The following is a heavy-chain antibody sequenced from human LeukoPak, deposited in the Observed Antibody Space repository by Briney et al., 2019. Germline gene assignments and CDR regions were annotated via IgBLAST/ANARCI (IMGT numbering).Heavy chain of an antibody. CDR3: ATSVAVAGTAYYYYYYMDV. CDR2: FDPEDGET. D-gene: IGHD6-19*01. Sequence: ASVKVSCKVSGYTLTELSMHWVRQAPGKGLEWMGGFDPEDGETIYAQKLQGRVTMTEDTSTDTAYMELSRLRSEDTAVYYCATSVAVAGTAYYYYYYMDVWGKGTTVTVSS. J-gene: IGHJ6*03. CDR1: GYTLTELS. V-gene: IGHV1-24*01.